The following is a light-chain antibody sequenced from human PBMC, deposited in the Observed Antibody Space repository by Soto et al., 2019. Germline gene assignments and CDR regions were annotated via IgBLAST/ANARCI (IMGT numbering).Light chain of an antibody. V-gene: IGKV1-5*01. CDR3: QHYNSYSEA. J-gene: IGKJ1*01. CDR1: QSISNW. CDR2: DAS. Sequence: EIQMTQSPSTLSASVGDRVTITCRASQSISNWLAWYQQRPGKAPKLLIYDASSLDSGVPSRFSGSGSGTEFTLTISSLQPDDFATYYCQHYNSYSEAFGQGTKV.